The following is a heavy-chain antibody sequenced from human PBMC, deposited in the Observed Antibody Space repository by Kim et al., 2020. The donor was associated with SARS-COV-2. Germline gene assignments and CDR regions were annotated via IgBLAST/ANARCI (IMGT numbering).Heavy chain of an antibody. CDR2: ITKSSATI. Sequence: GGSLRLSCATSGFTFSAYDMNWVRQAPGKVLEWLSFITKSSATIYYADSVQGRFTISRDNAKNSLYLQMNSLRDEDTALCYCVRDRMGGAFDIWGQGTMV. V-gene: IGHV3-48*02. CDR3: VRDRMGGAFDI. D-gene: IGHD3-16*01. CDR1: GFTFSAYD. J-gene: IGHJ3*02.